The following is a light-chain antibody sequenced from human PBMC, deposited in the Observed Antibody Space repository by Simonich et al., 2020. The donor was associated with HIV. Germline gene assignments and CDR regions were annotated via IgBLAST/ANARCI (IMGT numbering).Light chain of an antibody. CDR3: QQYNSYPFT. Sequence: AIRMTQSPSSLSASTGDRVTITCRASQGISSYLAWYQQKPGKAPKLLIYAASTLQSGVPSRFSGSGSGTDFTLTISCLQPDDFATYYCQQYNSYPFTFGPGTKVDIK. J-gene: IGKJ3*01. V-gene: IGKV1-8*01. CDR1: QGISSY. CDR2: AAS.